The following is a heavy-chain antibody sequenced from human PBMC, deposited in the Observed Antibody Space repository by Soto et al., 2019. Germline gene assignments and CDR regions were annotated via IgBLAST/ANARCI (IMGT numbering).Heavy chain of an antibody. CDR3: ARVGVLWFGELYYYYYGMDV. V-gene: IGHV4-30-4*01. CDR1: GVSISSGEIY. CDR2: IYRSGSA. D-gene: IGHD3-10*01. J-gene: IGHJ6*02. Sequence: PSETLSLTCTVSGVSISSGEIYWSWIRQPPGKGLEWIGYIYRSGSAFYNPSLKSRLSISIDASNNQFSLKLNSVTAADTAVYYCARVGVLWFGELYYYYYGMDVWGQGTTVTVSS.